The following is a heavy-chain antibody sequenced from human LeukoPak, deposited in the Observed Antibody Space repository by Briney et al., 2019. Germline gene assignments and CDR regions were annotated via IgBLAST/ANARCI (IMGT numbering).Heavy chain of an antibody. D-gene: IGHD1-26*01. CDR2: ISSNGGST. Sequence: GGSLRLSCAASGFTFSSYAMHWVRQAPGKGLEYVSAISSNGGSTYYANSVKGRFTISRDNSKNMLYLQMGSLRAEDMAVYYCARVGYYYYGMDVWGQGTTVTVSS. J-gene: IGHJ6*02. CDR1: GFTFSSYA. CDR3: ARVGYYYYGMDV. V-gene: IGHV3-64*01.